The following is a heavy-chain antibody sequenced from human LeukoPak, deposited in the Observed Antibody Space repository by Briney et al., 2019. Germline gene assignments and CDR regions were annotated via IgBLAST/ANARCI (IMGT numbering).Heavy chain of an antibody. CDR3: AMIVVVITTYYFDY. Sequence: GGSLRLSCAASGLTFSSYAMSWVRQAPGKGLEWVSAISGSGGSTYYADSVKGRFTISRDNSKNTLYLQMNSLRAEDTAVYYCAMIVVVITTYYFDYWGQGTLVTVSS. CDR1: GLTFSSYA. V-gene: IGHV3-23*01. CDR2: ISGSGGST. J-gene: IGHJ4*02. D-gene: IGHD3-22*01.